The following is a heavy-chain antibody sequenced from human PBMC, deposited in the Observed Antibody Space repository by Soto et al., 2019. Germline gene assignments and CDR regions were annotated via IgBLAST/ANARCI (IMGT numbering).Heavy chain of an antibody. CDR3: ARVFSDSSSCFDP. D-gene: IGHD6-13*01. CDR1: GGSISSYY. J-gene: IGHJ5*02. Sequence: PSETLSLTCTVSGGSISSYYWSWIRQPPGKGLEWIGYIYYSGSTYYNPSLKSRVTISVDTSKNQFSLKLSSVTAADTAVYYCARVFSDSSSCFDPWGQGTLVTVSS. V-gene: IGHV4-59*12. CDR2: IYYSGST.